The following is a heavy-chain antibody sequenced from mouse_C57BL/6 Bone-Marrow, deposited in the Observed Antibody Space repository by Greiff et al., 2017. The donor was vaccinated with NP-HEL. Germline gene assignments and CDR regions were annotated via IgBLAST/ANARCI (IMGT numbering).Heavy chain of an antibody. CDR3: ARLGYSNYEDYAMDY. V-gene: IGHV14-3*01. D-gene: IGHD2-5*01. CDR1: GFNIKNTY. J-gene: IGHJ4*01. CDR2: IDPANGNT. Sequence: EVKLVESVAELVRPGASVKLSCTASGFNIKNTYMHWVKQRPEQGLEWIGRIDPANGNTKYAPKFQGKATITADTSSNTAYLQLSSLTSEDTAIYYCARLGYSNYEDYAMDYWGQGTSVTVSS.